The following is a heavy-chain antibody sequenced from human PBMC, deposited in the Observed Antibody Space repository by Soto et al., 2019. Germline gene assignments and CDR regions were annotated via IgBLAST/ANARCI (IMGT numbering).Heavy chain of an antibody. J-gene: IGHJ4*02. CDR1: GFTFSSYA. V-gene: IGHV3-30-3*01. CDR2: ISYDGSNK. Sequence: HPGGSLRLSCAASGFTFSSYAMHWVRQAPGKGLEWVAVISYDGSNKYYADSVKGRFTISRDNSKNTLYLQMNSLRAEDTAVYYCARDLLGRQQLKGPFDYWGQGTLVTVSS. CDR3: ARDLLGRQQLKGPFDY. D-gene: IGHD6-13*01.